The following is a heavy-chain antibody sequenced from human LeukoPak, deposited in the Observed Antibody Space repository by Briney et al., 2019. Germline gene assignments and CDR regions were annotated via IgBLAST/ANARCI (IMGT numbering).Heavy chain of an antibody. CDR3: VRNNAMDV. J-gene: IGHJ6*02. CDR2: VNRDGSET. D-gene: IGHD2-8*01. V-gene: IGHV3-7*03. Sequence: GGSLRLSCAASGFTLSNHWMTWVRQVPGRGPEWVANVNRDGSETYYLDSVKGRFTISRDNVKNSLYLQMNSLRAEDTALYYCVRNNAMDVWGQGTTVIVSS. CDR1: GFTLSNHW.